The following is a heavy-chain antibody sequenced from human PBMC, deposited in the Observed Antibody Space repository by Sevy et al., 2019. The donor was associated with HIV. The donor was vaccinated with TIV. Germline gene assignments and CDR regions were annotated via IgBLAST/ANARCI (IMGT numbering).Heavy chain of an antibody. V-gene: IGHV3-30*18. CDR2: ISYDGNNR. CDR1: GFTFRSYG. D-gene: IGHD2-2*02. CDR3: AKDQEMLSAILDY. Sequence: GGSLRLSCSASGFTFRSYGMHWVRQAPDMGLEWVALISYDGNNRYYADSVKGRFTISRDNSKNTLYLQMNSLRPEDTAVYFCAKDQEMLSAILDYWGQGTLVTVSS. J-gene: IGHJ4*02.